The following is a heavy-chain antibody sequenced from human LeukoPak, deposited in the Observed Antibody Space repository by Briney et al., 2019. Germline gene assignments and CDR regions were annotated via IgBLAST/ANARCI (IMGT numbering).Heavy chain of an antibody. V-gene: IGHV4-4*02. CDR2: IYHSGST. Sequence: SGTLSLTCAVSGGSISSSNWWSWVRQPPGKGLEWIGEIYHSGSTNYNPSLKSRVTISVDKSKNQFSLKLSSVTAADTAVYYCARAAGGYCSGGSCSLYYYYGMDVWGQGTTVTVSS. CDR3: ARAAGGYCSGGSCSLYYYYGMDV. D-gene: IGHD2-15*01. J-gene: IGHJ6*02. CDR1: GGSISSSNW.